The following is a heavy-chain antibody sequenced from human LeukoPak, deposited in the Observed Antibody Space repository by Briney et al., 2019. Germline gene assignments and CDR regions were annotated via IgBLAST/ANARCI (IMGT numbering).Heavy chain of an antibody. V-gene: IGHV3-30*03. CDR1: GFTFRNYV. D-gene: IGHD3-10*01. CDR3: AREGYYDSGSPPTFYFGS. Sequence: TGGSLRLSCAASGFTFRNYVIHWVRQAPGKGPEWVAVTSSDLKANYYADSVKGRFTISRDNSRNTPYLQMKSLRPEDTAIYYCAREGYYDSGSPPTFYFGSWGQGTLVTVSS. CDR2: TSSDLKAN. J-gene: IGHJ4*02.